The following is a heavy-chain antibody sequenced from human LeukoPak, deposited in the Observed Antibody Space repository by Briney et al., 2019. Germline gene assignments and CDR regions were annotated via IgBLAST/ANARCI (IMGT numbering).Heavy chain of an antibody. CDR3: ARGLWFGELFRGSQTN. J-gene: IGHJ4*02. D-gene: IGHD3-10*01. V-gene: IGHV3-21*01. CDR1: GFTFSSYS. Sequence: PGGSLRLSCAASGFTFSSYSMNWVRQAPGKGLEWVSSISGSSSYIYYADSVKGRFTISRDNAKNSLYLQMNSLRAEDTAVYYCARGLWFGELFRGSQTNWGQGTLVTVSS. CDR2: ISGSSSYI.